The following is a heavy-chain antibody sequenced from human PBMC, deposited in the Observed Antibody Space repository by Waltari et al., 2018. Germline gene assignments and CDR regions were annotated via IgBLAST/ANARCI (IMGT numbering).Heavy chain of an antibody. Sequence: EVQLLESGGGLVLPGGSLRLSCAASKFTFSSYAINWVRQAPGTGLEWVSAISVSDATYYADSVKGRFTISRDTSKNTVYLQMNSLRAEDTAVYYCAKPFYNWDDPLHSWGQGTMVTVSS. D-gene: IGHD1-20*01. J-gene: IGHJ3*01. V-gene: IGHV3-23*01. CDR3: AKPFYNWDDPLHS. CDR2: ISVSDAT. CDR1: KFTFSSYA.